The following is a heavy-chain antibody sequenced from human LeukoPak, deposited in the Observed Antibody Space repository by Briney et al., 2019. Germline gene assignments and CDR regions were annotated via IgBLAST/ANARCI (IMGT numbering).Heavy chain of an antibody. Sequence: SETLSLTCTVSGGSISSYYWSWIRQPAGKGLEWIGHIYTSGSTNYNPSLKSRLTLSLDTSKNQVSLKLTSVTAADTAVYYCAADVPGGSYRFDYWGQGTLVTVSS. CDR2: IYTSGST. V-gene: IGHV4-4*07. CDR3: AADVPGGSYRFDY. D-gene: IGHD1-26*01. J-gene: IGHJ4*02. CDR1: GGSISSYY.